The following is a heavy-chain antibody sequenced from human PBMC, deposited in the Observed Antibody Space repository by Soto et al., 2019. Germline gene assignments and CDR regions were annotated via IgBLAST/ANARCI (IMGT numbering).Heavy chain of an antibody. CDR3: ARHTKLPDY. CDR1: GGSISSSSYY. CDR2: IYYSGST. Sequence: PSETLSLTCTVSGGSISSSSYYWGWIRQPPGKGLEWIGSIYYSGSTYYNPSLKSRVTISVDTSKNQFSLKLSSVTAADTAVYYCARHTKLPDYWGQGTLVTVSS. V-gene: IGHV4-39*01. D-gene: IGHD2-21*01. J-gene: IGHJ4*02.